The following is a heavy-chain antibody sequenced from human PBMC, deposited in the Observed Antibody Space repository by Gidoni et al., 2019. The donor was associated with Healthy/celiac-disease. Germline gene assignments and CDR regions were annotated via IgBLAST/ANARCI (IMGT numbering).Heavy chain of an antibody. Sequence: QVQLVQSGAEVKKPGSSVKVSCKASGGTFSSYAISWVRQAPGQGLEWMGGIIPIFGTANYAQKFQGRVTITADKSTSTAYMELSSLRSEDTAVYYCARGTGILTGKYYYYYGMDVWGQGTTVTVSS. CDR3: ARGTGILTGKYYYYYGMDV. J-gene: IGHJ6*02. V-gene: IGHV1-69*06. CDR1: GGTFSSYA. CDR2: IIPIFGTA. D-gene: IGHD3-9*01.